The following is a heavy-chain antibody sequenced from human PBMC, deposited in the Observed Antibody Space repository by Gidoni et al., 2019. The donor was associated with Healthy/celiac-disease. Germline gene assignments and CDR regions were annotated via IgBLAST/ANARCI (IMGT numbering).Heavy chain of an antibody. Sequence: QVQLQEWGAGLLKPSETLLLTCAVYGGSFSGYYWSWIRQPPGKGLEWIGEINHSGSTNYNPSLKSRVTISVDTSKNQFSLKLSSVTAADTAVYYCARFAVYSLGNRAFDIWGQGTMVTVSS. CDR1: GGSFSGYY. D-gene: IGHD2-21*01. J-gene: IGHJ3*02. CDR2: INHSGST. V-gene: IGHV4-34*01. CDR3: ARFAVYSLGNRAFDI.